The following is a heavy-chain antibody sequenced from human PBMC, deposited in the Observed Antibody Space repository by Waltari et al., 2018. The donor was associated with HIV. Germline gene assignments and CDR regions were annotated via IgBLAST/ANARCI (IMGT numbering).Heavy chain of an antibody. CDR2: IKQDGSEK. CDR3: ARDRHYDILTGSYFDY. Sequence: EVQLVESGGGLVQPGGSLRLSCAASGFTLRCYWMSWVRQAPGKGLEWVANIKQDGSEKYYVDSVKGRFTISRDNAKNSLYLQMNSLRAEDTAVYYCARDRHYDILTGSYFDYWGQGTLVTVSS. V-gene: IGHV3-7*01. D-gene: IGHD3-9*01. CDR1: GFTLRCYW. J-gene: IGHJ4*02.